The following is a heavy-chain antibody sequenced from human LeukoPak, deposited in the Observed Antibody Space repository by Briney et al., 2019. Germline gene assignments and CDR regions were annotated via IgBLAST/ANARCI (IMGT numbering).Heavy chain of an antibody. CDR3: ARSPPGWYYDNSGQYYFDT. V-gene: IGHV4-59*08. J-gene: IGHJ4*02. CDR1: GGSISGYY. D-gene: IGHD3-22*01. CDR2: ISFTGNT. Sequence: SETLSLTCTVSGGSISGYYWSWIRQSPGKRLEWIAYISFTGNTNYNPSLKSRVTITLDTSKTHFSLTLSSLTAADTAVYYCARSPPGWYYDNSGQYYFDTWGQGALVTVSS.